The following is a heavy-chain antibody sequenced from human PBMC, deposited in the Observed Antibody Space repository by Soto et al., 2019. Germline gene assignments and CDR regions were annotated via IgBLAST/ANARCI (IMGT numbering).Heavy chain of an antibody. D-gene: IGHD2-2*02. J-gene: IGHJ6*02. CDR1: GFTFSSYG. CDR3: AKDKGYCSSTSCYTMGV. CDR2: ISYDGSNK. V-gene: IGHV3-30*18. Sequence: GGSLRLSCAASGFTFSSYGMHWVRQAPGKGLEWVAVISYDGSNKYYADSVKGRFTISRDNSKNTLYLQTNSLRAEDTAVYYCAKDKGYCSSTSCYTMGVWGQGTTVTVSS.